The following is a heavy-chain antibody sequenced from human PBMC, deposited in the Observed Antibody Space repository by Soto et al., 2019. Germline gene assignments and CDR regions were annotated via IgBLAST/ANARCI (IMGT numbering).Heavy chain of an antibody. Sequence: PVGSLILSCAASGFTFSSYGRHWVRQAPGKGLEWVAVIWYDGSNKYYADSVKGRFTISRDNSKNTLYLQMNSLRAEDTAVYYCARVGRPAAILANYYYYYGMDVWGQGTTVTVSS. D-gene: IGHD2-2*01. CDR2: IWYDGSNK. CDR1: GFTFSSYG. V-gene: IGHV3-33*01. CDR3: ARVGRPAAILANYYYYYGMDV. J-gene: IGHJ6*02.